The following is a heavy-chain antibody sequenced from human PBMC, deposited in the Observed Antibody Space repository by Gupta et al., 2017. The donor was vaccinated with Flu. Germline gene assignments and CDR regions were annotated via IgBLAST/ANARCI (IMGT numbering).Heavy chain of an antibody. V-gene: IGHV4-34*01. CDR2: INHSGST. CDR1: GGSFSGYY. Sequence: QVQLQQWGAGLLKPSETLSLTCAVYGGSFSGYYWSWIRQPPGKGLEWIGEINHSGSTNYNPSLKSRVTISVDTSKNQFSLKLSSVTAADTAVYYCARGLMYYDFWSGYYFDYWGQGTLVTVSS. J-gene: IGHJ4*02. D-gene: IGHD3-3*01. CDR3: ARGLMYYDFWSGYYFDY.